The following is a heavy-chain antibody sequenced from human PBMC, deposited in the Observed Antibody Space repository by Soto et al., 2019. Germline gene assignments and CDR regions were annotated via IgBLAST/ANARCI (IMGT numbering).Heavy chain of an antibody. CDR2: IYYSGST. Sequence: SETLSLTCTVSGGSISSSSYYWGWIRQPPGKGLEWIGSIYYSGSTYYNPSLKSRVTISVDTSKNQFFLKLSSVTAAEKAFYFRGGLPFGPGVSKPSLHYKDGWGKGTTVTVSS. CDR1: GGSISSSSYY. CDR3: GGLPFGPGVSKPSLHYKDG. J-gene: IGHJ6*03. V-gene: IGHV4-39*01. D-gene: IGHD3-10*01.